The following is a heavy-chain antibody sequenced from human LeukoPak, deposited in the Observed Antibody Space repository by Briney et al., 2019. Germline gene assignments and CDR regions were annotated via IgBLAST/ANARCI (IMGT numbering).Heavy chain of an antibody. CDR1: GFTFSSHG. CDR3: ARDAYCSSTSCKEYFDL. J-gene: IGHJ2*01. V-gene: IGHV3-21*01. CDR2: ISSRSNYI. Sequence: GGSLRLSCVASGFTFSSHGMNWVRQAPGKGLEWVSSISSRSNYIYYADSVKGRFTISRDNAKNSLYLQMNSLRAEDPAVYYCARDAYCSSTSCKEYFDLWGRGTLVTVSS. D-gene: IGHD2-2*01.